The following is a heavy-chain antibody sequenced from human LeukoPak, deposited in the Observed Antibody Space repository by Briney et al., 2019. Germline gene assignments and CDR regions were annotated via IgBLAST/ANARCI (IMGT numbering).Heavy chain of an antibody. CDR1: GFTFSSYG. V-gene: IGHV3-33*01. CDR2: IWYDGSNK. J-gene: IGHJ4*02. CDR3: ARDGVGATHFDY. Sequence: PGGSLRLSCAASGFTFSSYGMHWVRQAPGKGLEWVAVIWYDGSNKYYADSVKGRFTISRDNSKNTLYLQMNSLRAEDTAVYYCARDGVGATHFDYWGQGTLVTVSS. D-gene: IGHD1-26*01.